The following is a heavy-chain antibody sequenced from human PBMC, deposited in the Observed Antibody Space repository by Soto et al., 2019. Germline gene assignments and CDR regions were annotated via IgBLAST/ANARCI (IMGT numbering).Heavy chain of an antibody. CDR3: ARDPGQDEAMGY. CDR1: GFAFSNFG. V-gene: IGHV3-33*01. Sequence: QVQVVESGGGVVQPGRSLRLSCVASGFAFSNFGMHWVRQVPGKGMEWVAVIWHNGKNKDYADYAKGRFTISRDNSKNILYFEMNGLRVECTAVYYCARDPGQDEAMGYWGQGTLVTVSS. J-gene: IGHJ4*02. CDR2: IWHNGKNK.